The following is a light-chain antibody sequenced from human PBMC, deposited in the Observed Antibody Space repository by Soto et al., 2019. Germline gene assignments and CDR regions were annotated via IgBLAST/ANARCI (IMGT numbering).Light chain of an antibody. Sequence: EIVLTQSPDTLSLSPGERATVSCRASQNVDSYLAWYQHKPGQAPRLLIYGTSSRAIGIPGRFSGSGSGTGFTLTISRVEPEDFAVYYCQQYATSPTTFGQGARL. CDR3: QQYATSPTT. V-gene: IGKV3-20*01. CDR1: QNVDSY. J-gene: IGKJ5*01. CDR2: GTS.